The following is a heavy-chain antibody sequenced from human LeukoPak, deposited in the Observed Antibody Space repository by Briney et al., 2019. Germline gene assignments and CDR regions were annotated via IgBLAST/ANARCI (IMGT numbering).Heavy chain of an antibody. CDR1: GFTFSSYA. D-gene: IGHD3-22*01. V-gene: IGHV3-23*01. Sequence: GGSLRLSCAASGFTFSSYAMSWVRQAPGKGLEWVSAISGIGGSTYYADSVKGRFTISRDNSKNTLYLQMNSLRAEDTAVYYCAKLYYDSSGYYRRDNWFDPWGQGTLVTVSS. CDR2: ISGIGGST. J-gene: IGHJ5*02. CDR3: AKLYYDSSGYYRRDNWFDP.